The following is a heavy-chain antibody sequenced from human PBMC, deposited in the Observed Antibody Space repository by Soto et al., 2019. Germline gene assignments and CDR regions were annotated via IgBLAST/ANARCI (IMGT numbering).Heavy chain of an antibody. CDR3: ARESEDLTSNFDY. CDR1: GFTFTRYS. CDR2: ISSTTNYI. Sequence: GGSLRLSCAASGFTFTRYSMNWVRQAPGKGLEWVSSISSTTNYIYYGDSMKGRFTISRDNAKNSLYLEMNSLRAKDTAVYYCARESEDLTSNFDYWGQGTLVTVSS. J-gene: IGHJ4*02. V-gene: IGHV3-21*06.